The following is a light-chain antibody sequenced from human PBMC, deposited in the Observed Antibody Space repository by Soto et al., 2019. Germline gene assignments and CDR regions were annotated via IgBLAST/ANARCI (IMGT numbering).Light chain of an antibody. V-gene: IGKV1-9*01. CDR2: AAS. CDR1: QGISSY. J-gene: IGKJ4*01. CDR3: QQLNSYPLP. Sequence: IQLTQSPSSLSASVGDRVTITCRASQGISSYLAWYQQKPGKAPKLLIFAASTLQSGVPSRFSGSGSGTDFTLTISSLQPXDFATYYCQQLNSYPLPFGGGTKVDIK.